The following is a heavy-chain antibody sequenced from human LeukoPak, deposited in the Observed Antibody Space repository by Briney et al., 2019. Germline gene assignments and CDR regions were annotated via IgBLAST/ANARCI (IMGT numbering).Heavy chain of an antibody. Sequence: ASVKVSCKASGYTFTSYDINWVRQATGQGLEWMGWMNPNSGNTGYAQRFQGRVTMTRNTSISTAYMELSSLRSEDTAVYYCARGPLTGDAFDIWGQGTMVTVSS. CDR3: ARGPLTGDAFDI. D-gene: IGHD7-27*01. CDR1: GYTFTSYD. J-gene: IGHJ3*02. CDR2: MNPNSGNT. V-gene: IGHV1-8*01.